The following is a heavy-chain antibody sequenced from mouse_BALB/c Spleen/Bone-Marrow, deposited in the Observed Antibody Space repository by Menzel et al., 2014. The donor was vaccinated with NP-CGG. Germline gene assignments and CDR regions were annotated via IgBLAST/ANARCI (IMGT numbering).Heavy chain of an antibody. J-gene: IGHJ4*01. Sequence: EVQRVESGGDLVKPGGSLKLSCAASGFTFSHYGMSWVRQTPDKRLEWVATIGSGGTYIYYSDSVKGRFTISRDNAKNILYLQMSSLRSEDTAMYYCARRLLLRSSNTMDYWGQGTSVTVSS. D-gene: IGHD1-1*01. CDR2: IGSGGTYI. CDR3: ARRLLLRSSNTMDY. CDR1: GFTFSHYG. V-gene: IGHV5-6*01.